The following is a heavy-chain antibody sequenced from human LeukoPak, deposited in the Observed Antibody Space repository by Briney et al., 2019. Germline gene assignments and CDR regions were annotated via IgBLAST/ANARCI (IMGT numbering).Heavy chain of an antibody. V-gene: IGHV4-4*02. CDR3: AREGPYSSSWYFDY. J-gene: IGHJ4*02. CDR2: IYHSGST. D-gene: IGHD6-13*01. CDR1: SDSISSDYW. Sequence: SGTLSLTCAVSSDSISSDYWWTWVRLPPGKGLEWIGEIYHSGSTNYNPSLKSRVTISVDKSKNQFSLKLSSVTAADTAVYYCAREGPYSSSWYFDYWGQGTLVTVFS.